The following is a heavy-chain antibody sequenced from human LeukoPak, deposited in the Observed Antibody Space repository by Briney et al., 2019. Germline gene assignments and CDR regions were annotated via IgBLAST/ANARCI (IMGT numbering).Heavy chain of an antibody. Sequence: PSETLSLTCTVSGGSVSSITYYWDWIREPPGKGLEWIGYIYDSGSTYNNPSLKSRVTISVDTSKNQLSLKLSSVTAADTAVYYCAKVGLGGHGELDYWGQGTLVTVSS. D-gene: IGHD3-10*01. CDR2: IYDSGST. CDR1: GGSVSSITYY. J-gene: IGHJ4*02. V-gene: IGHV4-61*01. CDR3: AKVGLGGHGELDY.